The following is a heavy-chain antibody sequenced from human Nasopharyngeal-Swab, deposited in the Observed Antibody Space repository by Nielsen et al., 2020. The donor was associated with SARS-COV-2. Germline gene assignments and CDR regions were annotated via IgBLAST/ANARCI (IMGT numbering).Heavy chain of an antibody. CDR2: INHSGST. CDR1: GGSFSGYY. J-gene: IGHJ4*02. CDR3: ARSLGHYDSSGYDY. Sequence: SETLSLTCAVYGGSFSGYYWSWIRQPPGKGLEWIGEINHSGSTNYNPSLKSRVTISVDTSKNQFSLKLSSVTAADTAVYYCARSLGHYDSSGYDYWGQGNLVTVSS. V-gene: IGHV4-34*01. D-gene: IGHD3-22*01.